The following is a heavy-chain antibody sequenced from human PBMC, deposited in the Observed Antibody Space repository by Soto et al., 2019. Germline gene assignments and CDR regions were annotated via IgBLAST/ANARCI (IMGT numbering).Heavy chain of an antibody. V-gene: IGHV4-30-4*08. CDR3: AREDDGGDRDYYGLDV. CDR2: IHYSGSI. J-gene: IGHJ6*02. CDR1: GGSISYEYYH. Sequence: SETLSLTCTVSGGSISYEYYHWTWIRQSPGKGLEWIGYIHYSGSIIYNQSFKSRVTISVDTSKNQFSLQLSSVTAADTAVYFCAREDDGGDRDYYGLDVWGQGTTVTVS. D-gene: IGHD2-21*02.